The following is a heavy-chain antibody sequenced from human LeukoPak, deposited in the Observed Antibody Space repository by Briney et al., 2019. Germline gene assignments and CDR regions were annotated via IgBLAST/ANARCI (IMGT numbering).Heavy chain of an antibody. CDR1: GFTVSSNY. D-gene: IGHD2-2*01. CDR3: TSLPYCSPTSCSKMGTSY. CDR2: IYSGGST. V-gene: IGHV3-66*01. Sequence: GGSLRLSCAASGFTVSSNYMSWVRQAPGKGLEWVSVIYSGGSTYYADAVKGRFTISRDNAKNTLYLQMNSLRVEDTAVYYCTSLPYCSPTSCSKMGTSYWGQGTLVTVSS. J-gene: IGHJ4*02.